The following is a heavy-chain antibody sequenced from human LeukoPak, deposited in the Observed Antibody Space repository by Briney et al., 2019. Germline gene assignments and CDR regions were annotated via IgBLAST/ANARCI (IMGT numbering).Heavy chain of an antibody. CDR2: ISGSVGST. Sequence: PGGSLRLSCAASGFTVSTYSIAWVRQAPGKGREWVSVISGSVGSTYYADCVKGRFTISRDNSKKTLYLQMNSLRGEDTAVYYCAKPRRDYYYSAFEYWGQGTLVTVSS. D-gene: IGHD3-22*01. V-gene: IGHV3-23*01. CDR1: GFTVSTYS. CDR3: AKPRRDYYYSAFEY. J-gene: IGHJ4*02.